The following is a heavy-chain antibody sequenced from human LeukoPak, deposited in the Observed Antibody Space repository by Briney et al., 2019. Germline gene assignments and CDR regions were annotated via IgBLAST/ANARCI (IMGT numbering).Heavy chain of an antibody. CDR1: GGTFSSYA. CDR3: ARGRDCSSTSCSRFWFDP. V-gene: IGHV1-69*05. CDR2: IIPIFGTA. D-gene: IGHD2-2*01. Sequence: ASVTVSCQASGGTFSSYAISWVRQAPGQGLEWMGGIIPIFGTANYAQKFQGRVTITTDESTSTAYMELSSLRSEDTAVYYCARGRDCSSTSCSRFWFDPWGQGTLVTVSS. J-gene: IGHJ5*02.